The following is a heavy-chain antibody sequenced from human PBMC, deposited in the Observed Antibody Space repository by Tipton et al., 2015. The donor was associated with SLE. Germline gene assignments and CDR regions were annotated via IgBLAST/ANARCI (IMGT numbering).Heavy chain of an antibody. V-gene: IGHV4-39*07. CDR1: GGSISSERYH. CDR2: IYYTGTT. Sequence: TLSLTCSVSGGSISSERYHCGWIRQPPGKALELIGSIYYTGTTSYNSSLKRRVTIFMDMSKNQFSLRLSSVIAADTAVYYCARDGLGDYGDSDGLMDVCGKGTSVTVSS. CDR3: ARDGLGDYGDSDGLMDV. J-gene: IGHJ6*03. D-gene: IGHD4-17*01.